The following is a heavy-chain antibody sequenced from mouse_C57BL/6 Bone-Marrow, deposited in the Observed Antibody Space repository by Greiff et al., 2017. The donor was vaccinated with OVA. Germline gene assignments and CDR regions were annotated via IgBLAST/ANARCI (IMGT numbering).Heavy chain of an antibody. V-gene: IGHV1-80*01. CDR3: ARRGLPLRYAMDY. D-gene: IGHD2-4*01. J-gene: IGHJ4*01. CDR1: GYAFSSYW. Sequence: QVQLQQSGAELVKPGASVKISCKASGYAFSSYWMNWVKQRPGKGLEWIGQIYPGDGDTNYNGKFKGKAPLTADKSSSTAYMQLSSLTSEDSAVYFCARRGLPLRYAMDYWGQGTSVTVSS. CDR2: IYPGDGDT.